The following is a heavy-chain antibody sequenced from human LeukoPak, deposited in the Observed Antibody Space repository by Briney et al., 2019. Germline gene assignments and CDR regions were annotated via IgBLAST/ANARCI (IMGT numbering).Heavy chain of an antibody. CDR1: GFTFSSYA. D-gene: IGHD2-15*01. J-gene: IGHJ3*02. V-gene: IGHV3-23*01. CDR2: IRGSGDRT. CDR3: ASGTWGCSGGSCYALEDAFDI. Sequence: PGGSLRLSWAASGFTFSSYAMSWVRQAPGKRLEWVSAIRGSGDRTHYADSVKGRFTISRDNSKNTLYLQMNSLRAEDTAVYYCASGTWGCSGGSCYALEDAFDIWGQGTMVTVSS.